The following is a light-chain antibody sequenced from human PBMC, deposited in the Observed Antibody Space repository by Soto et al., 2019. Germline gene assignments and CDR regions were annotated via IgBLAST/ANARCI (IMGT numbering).Light chain of an antibody. Sequence: QPASVSGSPGQSITISCTGTSSDVGAHNFVSWYQQHPDKAPTLMIYDVSTRPSGVSNRFSGSKSGNTASLTISGLQAEDEADYYCSSFTNSNTLVFGGGTKLTVL. CDR3: SSFTNSNTLV. CDR1: SSDVGAHNF. CDR2: DVS. V-gene: IGLV2-14*01. J-gene: IGLJ3*02.